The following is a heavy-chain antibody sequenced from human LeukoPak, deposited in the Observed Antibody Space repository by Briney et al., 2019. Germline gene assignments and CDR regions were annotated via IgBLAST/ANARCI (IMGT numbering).Heavy chain of an antibody. V-gene: IGHV3-21*01. D-gene: IGHD3-10*01. Sequence: GGSLRLSCAASGFTFSSYSMNWVRQAPGKGLEWVSSISSRGSYIYYADSVKGRFTISRDNAKNSLYPQMNSLRAEDTAVYYCARVDYGSGSYGYYYYYYMDVWGKGTTVTISS. CDR1: GFTFSSYS. J-gene: IGHJ6*03. CDR2: ISSRGSYI. CDR3: ARVDYGSGSYGYYYYYYMDV.